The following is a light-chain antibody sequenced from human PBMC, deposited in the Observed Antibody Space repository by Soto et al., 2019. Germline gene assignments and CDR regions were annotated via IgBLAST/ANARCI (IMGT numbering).Light chain of an antibody. CDR1: TGAVTSDYY. CDR2: RTS. J-gene: IGLJ2*01. V-gene: IGLV7-43*01. CDR3: VLLYGGAWV. Sequence: QPVVTQEPSLTVSPGGTVTLTCALTTGAVTSDYYPNWFQRKPGQALRTLIYRTSNKHSWTPARFSGSLLGGKAALTLSGVQPEDEADYYCVLLYGGAWVFGGGTKLTVL.